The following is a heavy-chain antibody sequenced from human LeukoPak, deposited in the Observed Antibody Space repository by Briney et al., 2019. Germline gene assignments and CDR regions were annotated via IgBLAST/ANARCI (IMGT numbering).Heavy chain of an antibody. Sequence: GASVKVSCKASGYTFTSYAIHWVRQAPGQRLEWMGWISAGSGNTKYSQNFQGRATFISNTSATTAFKELSSLRSEDAAVYYCARDSGSGNNDYWGQGTLVTVSS. D-gene: IGHD1-26*01. CDR3: ARDSGSGNNDY. J-gene: IGHJ4*02. CDR2: ISAGSGNT. CDR1: GYTFTSYA. V-gene: IGHV1-3*01.